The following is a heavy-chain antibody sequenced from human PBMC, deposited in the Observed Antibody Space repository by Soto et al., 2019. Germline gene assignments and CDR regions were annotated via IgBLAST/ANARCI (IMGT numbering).Heavy chain of an antibody. Sequence: AAVKVSCKASGYTFTSYGISWVRQAPGQGXEWMGWISAYNGNTNYAQKLQGRVTMTTDTSTSTAYMELRSLRSDDTAVYYCARYCSGGSCSSTVLSYYYYGMDVWGQGTTVTVSS. CDR1: GYTFTSYG. D-gene: IGHD2-15*01. J-gene: IGHJ6*02. V-gene: IGHV1-18*01. CDR3: ARYCSGGSCSSTVLSYYYYGMDV. CDR2: ISAYNGNT.